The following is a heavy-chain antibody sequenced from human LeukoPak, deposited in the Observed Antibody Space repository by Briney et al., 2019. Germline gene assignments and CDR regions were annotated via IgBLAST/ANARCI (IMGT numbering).Heavy chain of an antibody. CDR3: ARALTYSSSSGGVY. V-gene: IGHV1-3*01. CDR1: GYTFTSYA. J-gene: IGHJ4*02. D-gene: IGHD6-6*01. CDR2: INAGNGNT. Sequence: ASVKVSCKASGYTFTSYAMNWVRQAPGQGLEWMGWINAGNGNTKYSQKFQGRVTITRDTSASTAYMELSSLRSEDTAVYHCARALTYSSSSGGVYWGQGTLVTVSS.